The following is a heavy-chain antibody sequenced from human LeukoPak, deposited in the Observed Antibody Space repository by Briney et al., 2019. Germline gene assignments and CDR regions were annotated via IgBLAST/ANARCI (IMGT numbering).Heavy chain of an antibody. J-gene: IGHJ4*02. D-gene: IGHD4-17*01. CDR2: ISGSGGTT. CDR1: GFTFSSYA. Sequence: GESLKISCAASGFTFSSYAMSWVRQAPGKGLEWVSAISGSGGTTYYADSVKGRFTISRDNSKNTLYLQMNSLRAEDTAVYYCAKRGYGDSGGYFDYWGQGTLVTVSS. CDR3: AKRGYGDSGGYFDY. V-gene: IGHV3-23*01.